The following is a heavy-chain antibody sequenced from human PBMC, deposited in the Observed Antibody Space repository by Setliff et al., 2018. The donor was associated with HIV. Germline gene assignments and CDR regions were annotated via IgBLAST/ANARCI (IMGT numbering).Heavy chain of an antibody. J-gene: IGHJ4*02. Sequence: SETLSLTCTVSGGSIRTGTYYWGWIRQPPGKGLEWIGSIYYDGRTFYKPPLESRLTISVDTSKNQFSLRLNSVTAADTAVYFCARGGAVSADFDSWGQGTLVTVSS. CDR1: GGSIRTGTYY. V-gene: IGHV4-39*07. D-gene: IGHD3-16*01. CDR2: IYYDGRT. CDR3: ARGGAVSADFDS.